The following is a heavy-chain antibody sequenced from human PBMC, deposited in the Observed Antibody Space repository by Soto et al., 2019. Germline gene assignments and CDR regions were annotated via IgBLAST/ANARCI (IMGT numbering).Heavy chain of an antibody. CDR1: GYTFTTYD. CDR3: ARVQSGYDFAY. V-gene: IGHV1-18*01. J-gene: IGHJ4*02. Sequence: QVQLVQSGAEVXXPGASVKVSCKASGYTFTTYDINWVRHAPGQGLEWMGWISANNGNTHYAQKLQGRVTMTTDTSTSTAYMELRSLRSDDTAVYYCARVQSGYDFAYWGQGTLVTVSS. CDR2: ISANNGNT. D-gene: IGHD5-12*01.